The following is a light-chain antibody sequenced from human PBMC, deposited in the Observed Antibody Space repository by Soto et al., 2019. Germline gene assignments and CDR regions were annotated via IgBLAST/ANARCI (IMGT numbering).Light chain of an antibody. CDR2: DAS. V-gene: IGKV3-11*01. CDR1: ESTSGY. CDR3: QQRTVWPPSLT. J-gene: IGKJ5*01. Sequence: EIVLTHSPATLSLSPGERATLSCRASESTSGYLAWYQQKPGQAPRLLIYDASNRATGIPARFSGSGSGTDFTLTISSLEPEDFAVYYCQQRTVWPPSLTFGQGTRLEI.